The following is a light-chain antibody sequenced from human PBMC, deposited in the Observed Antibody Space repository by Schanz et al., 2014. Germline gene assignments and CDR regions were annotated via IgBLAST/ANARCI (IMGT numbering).Light chain of an antibody. V-gene: IGLV1-40*01. CDR1: SSNIGAGYD. J-gene: IGLJ3*02. CDR2: GNT. CDR3: SSYTTSNTLV. Sequence: QSILTQPPSVSGAPGQRVTISCTGSSSNIGAGYDVHWYQQLPGTAPKLLIYGNTNRPSGVPDRFSGSKSGTSASLAITGLQAEDEADYYCSSYTTSNTLVFGGGTKVTVL.